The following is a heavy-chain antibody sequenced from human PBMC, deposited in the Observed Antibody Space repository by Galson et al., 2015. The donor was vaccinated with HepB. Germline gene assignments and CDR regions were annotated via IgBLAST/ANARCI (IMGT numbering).Heavy chain of an antibody. CDR1: GFTFSSFW. V-gene: IGHV3-7*03. D-gene: IGHD6-6*01. CDR3: ARYISYNFDY. CDR2: INEDGGAK. J-gene: IGHJ4*02. Sequence: SLRLSCAASGFTFSSFWMGWVRQGPGKGLEWVAKINEDGGAKYHVDSLKGRFTIARDNAKNSLYLQMNSLRAEDTAVYYCARYISYNFDYWGQGTLVTVSS.